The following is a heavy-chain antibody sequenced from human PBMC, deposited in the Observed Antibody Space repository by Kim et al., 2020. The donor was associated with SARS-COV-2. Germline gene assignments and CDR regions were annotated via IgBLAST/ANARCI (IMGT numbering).Heavy chain of an antibody. Sequence: DSVKGRFTISRDNSKNTLYLQMNSLRAEDTAVYYCARAHRAYSSGWSFDYWGQGTLVTVSS. D-gene: IGHD6-19*01. V-gene: IGHV3-30*01. J-gene: IGHJ4*02. CDR3: ARAHRAYSSGWSFDY.